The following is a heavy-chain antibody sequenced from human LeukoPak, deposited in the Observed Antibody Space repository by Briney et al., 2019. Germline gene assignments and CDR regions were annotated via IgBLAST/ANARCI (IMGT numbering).Heavy chain of an antibody. CDR2: ISYVGSKK. CDR3: ARPGSYSSSWYGAFDI. D-gene: IGHD6-13*01. V-gene: IGHV3-30*03. CDR1: GFTLSSYG. J-gene: IGHJ3*02. Sequence: GGSLRLSCAASGFTLSSYGMHWVRQAPGKGLEWVAVISYVGSKKYYADPVKGRFTTSKDNSKNTQYPQMNSLRAEDTAVYYCARPGSYSSSWYGAFDIWGQGTMVTVSS.